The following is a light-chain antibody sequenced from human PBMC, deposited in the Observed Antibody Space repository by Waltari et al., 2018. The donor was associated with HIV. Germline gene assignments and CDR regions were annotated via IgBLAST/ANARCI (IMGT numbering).Light chain of an antibody. Sequence: SYELPQPPPVSVSPGQPARLTCHGVALPKPYAQWYQQKPGQAPVVVIYKDSERPSGIPGRFSGSSSGTTVTLTISGVQAEDEADYYCQSADSSGTSVVFGGGTKLTVL. CDR1: ALPKPY. CDR2: KDS. CDR3: QSADSSGTSVV. V-gene: IGLV3-25*03. J-gene: IGLJ2*01.